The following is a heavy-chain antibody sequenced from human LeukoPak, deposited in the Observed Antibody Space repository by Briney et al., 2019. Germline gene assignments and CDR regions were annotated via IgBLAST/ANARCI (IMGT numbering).Heavy chain of an antibody. CDR2: IKSDGGTT. D-gene: IGHD5-18*01. CDR1: GFTFSSYW. Sequence: TGGSLRLSCAASGFTFSSYWMHWVRQVPGKGLVWEARIKSDGGTTSYADSVKGRFTISRDNAKNTLYLQMNSLRAEDTAVYYCARVYNYGSVDYWGQGTLVTVSS. J-gene: IGHJ4*02. CDR3: ARVYNYGSVDY. V-gene: IGHV3-74*01.